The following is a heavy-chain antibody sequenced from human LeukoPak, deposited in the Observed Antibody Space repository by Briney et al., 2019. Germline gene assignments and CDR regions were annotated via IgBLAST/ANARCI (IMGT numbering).Heavy chain of an antibody. CDR2: IKQDGSDK. CDR3: STMVWECRD. J-gene: IGHJ4*02. D-gene: IGHD3-10*01. V-gene: IGHV3-7*01. Sequence: GGSLRLSCVASGFSFSNYWMSWARQAPGKGLEWVANIKQDGSDKYYVDSVKGRFTISRDNAKNSLYLQMNSLSAEDTAVYYFSTMVWECRDWGQGTLVAVSS. CDR1: GFSFSNYW.